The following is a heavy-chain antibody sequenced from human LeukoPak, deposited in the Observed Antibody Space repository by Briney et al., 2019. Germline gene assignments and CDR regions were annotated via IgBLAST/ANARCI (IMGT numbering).Heavy chain of an antibody. CDR3: ARVEDDYGDYYYGMDV. D-gene: IGHD4-17*01. CDR1: GYTFSSYA. Sequence: GGSLRLSCAASGYTFSSYAMHWVRLAPGKGLEWVSYISNSDSTVHYADSVKGRFTISRDNAQNSLHLQMSSLRAEDTAVYYCARVEDDYGDYYYGMDVWGQGTTVTVSS. CDR2: ISNSDSTV. V-gene: IGHV3-48*03. J-gene: IGHJ6*02.